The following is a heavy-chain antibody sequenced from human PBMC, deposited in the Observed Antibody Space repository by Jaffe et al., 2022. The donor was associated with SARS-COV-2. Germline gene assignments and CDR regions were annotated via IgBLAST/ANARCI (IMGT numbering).Heavy chain of an antibody. D-gene: IGHD7-27*01. CDR3: ASPNPQQWVSGEPFDY. CDR2: FYYSGGA. CDR1: GFSITNSPNN. J-gene: IGHJ4*02. Sequence: QLQLQESGPGLVKPSETLSLTCTVSGFSITNSPNNWGWIRQPPGKGLEWIGSFYYSGGAHYNPSLKSRVTISVDTSKNQFSLKLTSVTAADTAVYYCASPNPQQWVSGEPFDYWGQGTLVTVSS. V-gene: IGHV4-39*01.